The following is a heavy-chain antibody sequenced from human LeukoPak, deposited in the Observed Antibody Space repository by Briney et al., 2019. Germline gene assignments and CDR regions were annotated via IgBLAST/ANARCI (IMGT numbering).Heavy chain of an antibody. CDR1: GGSISSYY. CDR2: IYYSGST. J-gene: IGHJ6*02. Sequence: SETLSLTCTVSGGSISSYYWSWIRQPPGKGLEWIGYIYYSGSTNYNPSLKSRVTISVDTSKNQFSLKLSPVTAADTAVYYCARDYALGGGYYGMDVWGQGTTVTVSS. D-gene: IGHD3-16*01. CDR3: ARDYALGGGYYGMDV. V-gene: IGHV4-59*01.